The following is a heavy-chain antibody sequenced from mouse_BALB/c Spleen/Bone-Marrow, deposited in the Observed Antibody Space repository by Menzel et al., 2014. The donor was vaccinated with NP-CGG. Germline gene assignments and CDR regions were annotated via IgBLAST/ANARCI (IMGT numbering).Heavy chain of an antibody. CDR3: ARGAYYRFFDY. V-gene: IGHV2-9*02. CDR2: IWTGGST. J-gene: IGHJ2*01. CDR1: GFSLTSNG. D-gene: IGHD2-14*01. Sequence: VMLVESGPGLVAPSQSLSITCTVSGFSLTSNGVHWVRQPPGKGLEWLGVIWTGGSTNYNSALMSRLSTSKDNSKSQVFLKMNSLQTDDTAMYYCARGAYYRFFDYWGQGTTLTVSS.